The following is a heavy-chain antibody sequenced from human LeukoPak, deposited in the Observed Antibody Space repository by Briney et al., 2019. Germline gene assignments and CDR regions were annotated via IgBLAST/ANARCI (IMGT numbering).Heavy chain of an antibody. D-gene: IGHD2-15*01. J-gene: IGHJ6*03. V-gene: IGHV1-69*05. CDR3: ARDWFSRPGSGHYYYYYMDV. CDR1: GGTFSSYA. Sequence: SVKVSCKASGGTFSSYAISWVRQAPGQGLEWMGGIIPIFGTANYAQKFQGRVTITTDESTSTAYMELSSLRSEDTAVYYCARDWFSRPGSGHYYYYYMDVWGKGTTVTVSS. CDR2: IIPIFGTA.